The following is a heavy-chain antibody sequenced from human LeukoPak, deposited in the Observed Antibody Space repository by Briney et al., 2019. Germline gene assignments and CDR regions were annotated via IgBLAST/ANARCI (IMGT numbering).Heavy chain of an antibody. D-gene: IGHD3-10*01. CDR1: GFTFSDYY. V-gene: IGHV3-23*01. CDR3: ARRQVNKYGLGSYSDYMDV. Sequence: GGSLRLSCAASGFTFSDYYMTWIRQAPGKGLEWVSAISGSGGSTYYADSVKGRFTIFRDNSKNMLYLQMNSLRADDTAVYYCARRQVNKYGLGSYSDYMDVWGKGTTVTISS. CDR2: ISGSGGST. J-gene: IGHJ6*03.